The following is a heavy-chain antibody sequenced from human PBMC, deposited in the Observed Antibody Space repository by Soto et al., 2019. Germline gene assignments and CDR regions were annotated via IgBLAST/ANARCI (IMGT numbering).Heavy chain of an antibody. V-gene: IGHV4-39*01. CDR3: ARHDDADHDVLYYYYMDV. J-gene: IGHJ6*03. CDR1: GGSISSSSYY. CDR2: IYYSVST. D-gene: IGHD1-1*01. Sequence: QLQLQESGPGLVKPSETLSLTCTVSGGSISSSSYYWGWIRQPPGKGLEWIGSIYYSVSTYYNPALKSRGTISADAFKPGCYLKLGSVPAADTAVYYCARHDDADHDVLYYYYMDVLGKGTTVTVSS.